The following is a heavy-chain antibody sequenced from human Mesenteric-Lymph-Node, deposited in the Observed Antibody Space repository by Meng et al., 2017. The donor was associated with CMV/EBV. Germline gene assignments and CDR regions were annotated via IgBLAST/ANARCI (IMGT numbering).Heavy chain of an antibody. CDR2: INPNSGGT. V-gene: IGHV1-2*02. Sequence: GGSLRLSCKASGYTFTGYYMHWVRQAPGQGLEWMGWINPNSGGTNYAQKFQGRVTMTRDTSISTAYMELSRLRSDDTAVYYCARSPGGSGSYSTDVWGQGTTVTVSS. CDR1: GYTFTGYY. D-gene: IGHD3-10*01. J-gene: IGHJ6*02. CDR3: ARSPGGSGSYSTDV.